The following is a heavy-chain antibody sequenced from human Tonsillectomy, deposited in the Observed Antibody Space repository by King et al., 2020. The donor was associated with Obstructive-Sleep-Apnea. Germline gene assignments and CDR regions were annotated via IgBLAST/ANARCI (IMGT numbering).Heavy chain of an antibody. V-gene: IGHV3-11*06. CDR2: INSGSNDI. J-gene: IGHJ4*02. CDR3: ARFRFGCSWDGGFSDY. CDR1: GFAFSDYY. Sequence: VQLVESGGGLVKPGGSLRLSCAASGFAFSDYYMTWIRQAPGKGLECVSYINSGSNDIDYADSVKGRFPISRDNANLSLFLQISSLRAEDTGVYYCARFRFGCSWDGGFSDYWGQGVLVTVSS. D-gene: IGHD6-13*01.